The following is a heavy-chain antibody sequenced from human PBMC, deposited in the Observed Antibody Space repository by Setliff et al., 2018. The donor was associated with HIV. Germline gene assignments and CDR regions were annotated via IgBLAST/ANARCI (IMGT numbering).Heavy chain of an antibody. D-gene: IGHD2-2*01. CDR1: GASISNSNSY. CDR2: VYQSGST. CDR3: ARGDSTWPTQLLDV. V-gene: IGHV4-39*02. Sequence: SETLSLTCTVYGASISNSNSYWGWIRQPPGKRLEWLGSVYQSGSTSYNPSLSSRLTISVDTSKNQVSLRLSSVTAADTAVYYCARGDSTWPTQLLDVWGKGTTVTVPQ. J-gene: IGHJ6*04.